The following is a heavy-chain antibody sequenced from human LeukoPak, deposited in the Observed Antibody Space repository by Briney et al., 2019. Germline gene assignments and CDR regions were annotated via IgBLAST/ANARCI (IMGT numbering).Heavy chain of an antibody. CDR2: ISSSSSTI. CDR3: ARGYYANYFDY. J-gene: IGHJ4*02. V-gene: IGHV3-48*01. CDR1: GFTFSSQS. Sequence: GGSLRLSCAGSGFTFSSQSMNWVRQAPGKGLEWVSYISSSSSTIYYADSVKGRFTISRDNAKNSLYLQKNSLRAEDTAVYYCARGYYANYFDYWGQGTLVTVSS. D-gene: IGHD1-26*01.